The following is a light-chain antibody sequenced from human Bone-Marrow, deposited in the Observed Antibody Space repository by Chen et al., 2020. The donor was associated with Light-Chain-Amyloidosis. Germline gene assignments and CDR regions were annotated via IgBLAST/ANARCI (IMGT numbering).Light chain of an antibody. Sequence: SYELTQPPSVSVCPGQTARIPCSGDDLPTKYAYWYQQKPGQAPVLVIHRDTERPSGISERFSGSSSGTTATLTISGVQAEDEADYHCQSADSSGTYEVIFGGGTKLTGL. CDR1: DLPTKY. J-gene: IGLJ2*01. CDR3: QSADSSGTYEVI. V-gene: IGLV3-25*03. CDR2: RDT.